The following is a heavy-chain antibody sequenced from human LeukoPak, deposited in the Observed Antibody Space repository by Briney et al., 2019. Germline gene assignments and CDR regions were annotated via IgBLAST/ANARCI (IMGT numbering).Heavy chain of an antibody. Sequence: ASVKVSCKASGYTFTSYAMHWVRQAPGQRLGWMGWINAGNGNTKYSQKFQGRVTITRDTSASTAYMELSSLRSEDTAAYYCARGPGIVGATPYYYYYGMDVWGQGTTVTVSS. CDR2: INAGNGNT. CDR1: GYTFTSYA. V-gene: IGHV1-3*01. J-gene: IGHJ6*02. CDR3: ARGPGIVGATPYYYYYGMDV. D-gene: IGHD1-26*01.